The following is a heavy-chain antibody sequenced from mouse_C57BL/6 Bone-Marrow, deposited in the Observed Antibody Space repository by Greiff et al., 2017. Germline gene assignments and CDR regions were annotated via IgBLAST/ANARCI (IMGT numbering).Heavy chain of an antibody. V-gene: IGHV1-15*01. Sequence: QVQLQQSGAELVRPGASVTLSCKASGYTFTDYEMHWVKQTPVHGLEWIGAIDPETGGTAYNQKFKGKAILTADKSSSPAYMELRSLTSEDSAVYYCTYWYFDVWGTGTTVTVSS. CDR1: GYTFTDYE. J-gene: IGHJ1*03. CDR2: IDPETGGT. CDR3: TYWYFDV.